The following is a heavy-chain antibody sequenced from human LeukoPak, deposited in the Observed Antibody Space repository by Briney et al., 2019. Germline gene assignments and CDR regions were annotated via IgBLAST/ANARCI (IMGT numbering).Heavy chain of an antibody. CDR3: ARALLRYFDWPFDY. V-gene: IGHV3-48*01. J-gene: IGHJ4*02. CDR2: ISSSGSTI. CDR1: GFTFSSYS. Sequence: GGSLRLSCAASGFTFSSYSMNWVRQAPGKGLEWVSYISSSGSTIYYADSVKGRFTISRDNSKNTLYLQMNSLRAEDTAVYYCARALLRYFDWPFDYWGQGTLVTVSS. D-gene: IGHD3-9*01.